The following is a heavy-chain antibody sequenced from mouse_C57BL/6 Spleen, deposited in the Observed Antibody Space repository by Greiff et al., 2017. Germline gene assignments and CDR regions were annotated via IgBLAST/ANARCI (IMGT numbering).Heavy chain of an antibody. CDR2: ISAGGSYT. CDR1: GFTFSSYA. J-gene: IGHJ2*01. V-gene: IGHV5-4*01. Sequence: EVQGVESGGGLVKPGGSLKLSCEASGFTFSSYAMSWVRQTPEKRLEWVATISAGGSYTYYPDNVKGRFTISIDNAKNNLYMQLSHLKSEDTALYYYAKDDGYYGYWGQGVTRTFSS. CDR3: AKDDGYYGY. D-gene: IGHD2-3*01.